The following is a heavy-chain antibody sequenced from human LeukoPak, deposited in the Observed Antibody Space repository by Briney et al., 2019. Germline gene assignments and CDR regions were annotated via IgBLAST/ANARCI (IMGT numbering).Heavy chain of an antibody. V-gene: IGHV3-66*01. CDR1: GFTVSSNY. CDR2: IYCGGST. D-gene: IGHD3-22*01. Sequence: GGSLRLTCAASGFTVSSNYMSWVRQAPGKGLEWVSVIYCGGSTYYADSVKGRFTISRNNSKNTLYLQMNSLRAEDTAVYYCARDSYDSSGSDYWGQGTLVTVSS. J-gene: IGHJ4*02. CDR3: ARDSYDSSGSDY.